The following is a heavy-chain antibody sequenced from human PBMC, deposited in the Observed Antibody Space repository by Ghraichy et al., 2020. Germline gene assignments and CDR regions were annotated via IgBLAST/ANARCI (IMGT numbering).Heavy chain of an antibody. CDR2: ISASGST. CDR3: ARDDLVGGGGRNWFHP. CDR1: GDSFTTSY. Sequence: SETLSLTCTVSGDSFTTSYWTWIRQPAGKGLEWIGRISASGSTYQNPSLRSRISMSVDTSKNTFSLRLTSVTAADTAVYYCARDDLVGGGGRNWFHPWGQGRLVTVS. V-gene: IGHV4-4*07. D-gene: IGHD3-16*01. J-gene: IGHJ5*02.